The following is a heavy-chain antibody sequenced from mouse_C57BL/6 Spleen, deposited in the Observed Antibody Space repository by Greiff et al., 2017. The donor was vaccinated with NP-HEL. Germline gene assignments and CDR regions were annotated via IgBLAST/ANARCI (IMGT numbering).Heavy chain of an antibody. J-gene: IGHJ1*03. D-gene: IGHD2-5*01. Sequence: QVQLQQSGAELARPGASVKMSCKASGYTFTSYTMHWVKQRPGQGLEWIGYINPSSGYPKYNQKFKDKATLTADKSSSTAYMQLSSLTSEDSAVYYCVSLAYYSNPNYWYFDVWGTGTTVTVSS. CDR3: VSLAYYSNPNYWYFDV. V-gene: IGHV1-4*01. CDR2: INPSSGYP. CDR1: GYTFTSYT.